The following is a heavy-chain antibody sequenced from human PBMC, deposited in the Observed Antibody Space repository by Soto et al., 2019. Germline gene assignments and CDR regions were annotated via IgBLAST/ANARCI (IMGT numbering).Heavy chain of an antibody. V-gene: IGHV3-7*05. Sequence: EVQLLESGGGLVQPGGSLRLSCAASGFTFSSYWMSWVRQAPGKGLERVANIKQDGSEQYYVDSVKGRFTISRDNANNSLYLQMNSLRAEDTAVYYCARDRGHYDICTVIANWFDPRVQGTMVTVSS. CDR2: IKQDGSEQ. CDR1: GFTFSSYW. CDR3: ARDRGHYDICTVIANWFDP. D-gene: IGHD3-9*01. J-gene: IGHJ5*02.